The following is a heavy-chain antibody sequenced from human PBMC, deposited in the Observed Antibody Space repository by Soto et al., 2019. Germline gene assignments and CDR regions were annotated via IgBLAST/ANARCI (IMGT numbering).Heavy chain of an antibody. J-gene: IGHJ4*02. CDR2: ISGSGGST. D-gene: IGHD3-16*01. Sequence: EVQLLESGGGLVQPGGSLRLSCAASGFTFSSYAMSWVRKAPGKGLEWVSAISGSGGSTYYADAVKGRFTISRDNSKNTLYQQMNSLIAEDTAVYYCAEDHLLGFGDMPFDSWGQGTLVTVSS. CDR3: AEDHLLGFGDMPFDS. V-gene: IGHV3-23*01. CDR1: GFTFSSYA.